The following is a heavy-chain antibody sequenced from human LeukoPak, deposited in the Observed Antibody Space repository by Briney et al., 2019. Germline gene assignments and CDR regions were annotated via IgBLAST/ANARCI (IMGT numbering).Heavy chain of an antibody. V-gene: IGHV4-61*01. D-gene: IGHD5-12*01. CDR2: IYYSGST. CDR3: ARVWRLPLQFDP. Sequence: KSSETLSLTCTVSGGSVSSGSYYWSWIRQPPGKGLEWIGYIYYSGSTNYNPSLKSRVTISVDTSKNQFSLKLSSVTAADTAVYYCARVWRLPLQFDPWGQGTLVTVSS. CDR1: GGSVSSGSYY. J-gene: IGHJ5*02.